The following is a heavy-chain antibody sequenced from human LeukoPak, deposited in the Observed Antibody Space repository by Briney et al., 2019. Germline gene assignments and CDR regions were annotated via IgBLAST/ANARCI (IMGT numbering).Heavy chain of an antibody. V-gene: IGHV1-24*01. D-gene: IGHD3-22*01. CDR2: FDPEDGET. CDR3: ATPSSGYYYVLGY. J-gene: IGHJ4*02. CDR1: GYPVTELS. Sequence: ASVKVSCKVSGYPVTELSMHWVQQAPGKGLEWMGGFDPEDGETIYAQKFQGRVTMTEDTSTDTAYMELSSLRSEDTAVYYCATPSSGYYYVLGYWGQGTLVTVSS.